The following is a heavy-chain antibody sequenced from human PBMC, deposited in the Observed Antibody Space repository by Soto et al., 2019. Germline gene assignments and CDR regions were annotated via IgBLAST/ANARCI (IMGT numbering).Heavy chain of an antibody. CDR2: ISGSANIA. CDR3: AKSGLFDSSAYHHPHFDS. V-gene: IGHV3-23*01. D-gene: IGHD3-22*01. Sequence: PGGSLRLSCVVSGFTSGFTFSNYAINWVRQAPGKGLERVAGISGSANIAYYADSVKGRFTIARDNSNSTLFLQMNSLRAEDTAVYYCAKSGLFDSSAYHHPHFDSWGPGALVAVSS. CDR1: GFTFSNYA. J-gene: IGHJ4*02.